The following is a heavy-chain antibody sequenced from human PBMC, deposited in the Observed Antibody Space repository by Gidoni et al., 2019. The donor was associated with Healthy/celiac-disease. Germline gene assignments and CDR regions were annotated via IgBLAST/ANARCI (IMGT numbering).Heavy chain of an antibody. CDR3: SKEGPDRGWFGELLSFDY. Sequence: EVQLLESGGGLVQPGGSLRLSCAASGFTFGSYAMSWVRQAPGKGLEWVSAISGSGGSTYYEDPVKGRFTISRDNSKNTFYLQMNSLRAEDTAVNYCSKEGPDRGWFGELLSFDYWGQGTLVTVSS. CDR1: GFTFGSYA. CDR2: ISGSGGST. V-gene: IGHV3-23*01. D-gene: IGHD3-10*01. J-gene: IGHJ4*02.